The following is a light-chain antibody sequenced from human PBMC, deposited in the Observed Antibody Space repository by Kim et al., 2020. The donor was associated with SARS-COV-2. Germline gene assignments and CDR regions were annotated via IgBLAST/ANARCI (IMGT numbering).Light chain of an antibody. V-gene: IGLV3-19*01. CDR1: SLTSYY. CDR2: GKN. Sequence: VALGQTVRITCQGDSLTSYYATWYQQKPGQDPILVIYGKNNRPSGIPDRFSGSSSGNTASLTITGTQARDEADYYCNSRDSNNNVLFGGGTRLTVL. CDR3: NSRDSNNNVL. J-gene: IGLJ2*01.